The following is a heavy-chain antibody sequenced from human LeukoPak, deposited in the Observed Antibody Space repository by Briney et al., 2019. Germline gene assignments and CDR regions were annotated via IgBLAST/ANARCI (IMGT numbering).Heavy chain of an antibody. Sequence: ASVKVSCKASGYTFTSYYMHWVRQAPGQGLEWMGIINPSGGSTSYAQKFQGRVTMTRDTSTSTVYMELSSLRSEDTAVYYCAREKYSSPLLYYYGMDVWGQGTTVTVSS. CDR2: INPSGGST. D-gene: IGHD6-6*01. J-gene: IGHJ6*02. V-gene: IGHV1-46*01. CDR1: GYTFTSYY. CDR3: AREKYSSPLLYYYGMDV.